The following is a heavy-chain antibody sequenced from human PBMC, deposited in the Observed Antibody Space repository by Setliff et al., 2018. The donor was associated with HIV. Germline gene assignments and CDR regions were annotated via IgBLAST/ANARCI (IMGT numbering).Heavy chain of an antibody. CDR1: GFTFSDYY. J-gene: IGHJ4*02. Sequence: GGSLRLSCAASGFTFSDYYMSWIRQAPGKGLEWVSYISSSGSTRYYADSVKGRFTISRDNDKNSLYLQMNSLRAEDTAVYYCAARNYFDSSGYQHWGQGTLVTVSS. CDR3: AARNYFDSSGYQH. CDR2: ISSSGSTR. V-gene: IGHV3-11*04. D-gene: IGHD3-22*01.